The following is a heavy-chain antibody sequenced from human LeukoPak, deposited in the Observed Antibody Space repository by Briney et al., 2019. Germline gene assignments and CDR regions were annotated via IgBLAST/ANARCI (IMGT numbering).Heavy chain of an antibody. CDR2: ISGSGGNT. J-gene: IGHJ2*01. Sequence: GGSLRLSCAASGFTFSSYAMSWVRQAPGKGLEWVSAISGSGGNTYDADSVKGRFTISRDNSTNTLYLQMNSLRVEDTAVYYCAKSDRFRVHCSSTSCYGWYFDLWGRGTLVTVSS. D-gene: IGHD2-2*01. CDR3: AKSDRFRVHCSSTSCYGWYFDL. CDR1: GFTFSSYA. V-gene: IGHV3-23*01.